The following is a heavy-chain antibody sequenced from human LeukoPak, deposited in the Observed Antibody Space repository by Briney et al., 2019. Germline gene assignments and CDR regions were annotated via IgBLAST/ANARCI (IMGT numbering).Heavy chain of an antibody. V-gene: IGHV4-59*01. Sequence: PSETLSLTCTASGGSIISYYWTWIRQPPGKGLEWIGYIYYSGSTNYNPSLKSRVTISVDTSNNQFSLKLSSVTAADTAVYYCARGPPGGQFDPWGQGTLVTVSS. CDR2: IYYSGST. J-gene: IGHJ5*02. CDR1: GGSIISYY. D-gene: IGHD3-10*01. CDR3: ARGPPGGQFDP.